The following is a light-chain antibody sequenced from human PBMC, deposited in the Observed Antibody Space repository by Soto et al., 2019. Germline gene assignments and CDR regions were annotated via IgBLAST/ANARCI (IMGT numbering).Light chain of an antibody. CDR3: QQYKNWPPLT. CDR1: QSINNN. V-gene: IGKV3D-15*01. Sequence: EIVMTRSPATLSVSLGESATLSCRASQSINNNLAWYQQRPGQAPRLLIYGASTRATGIPARFSGSGSGTEFTLTISSLQSEDLAVYYCQQYKNWPPLTFGQGTRLEIK. J-gene: IGKJ5*01. CDR2: GAS.